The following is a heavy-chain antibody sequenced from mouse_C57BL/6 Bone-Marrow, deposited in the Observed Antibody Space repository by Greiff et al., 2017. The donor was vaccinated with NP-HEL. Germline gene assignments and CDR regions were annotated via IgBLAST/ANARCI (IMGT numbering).Heavy chain of an antibody. V-gene: IGHV1-18*01. J-gene: IGHJ4*01. Sequence: VQLKESGPELVKPGASVKIPCKASGYTFTDYNMDWVKQSHGKSLEWIGDINPNNGGTIYNQKFKGKATLTVDKSSSTAYMELRSLTSEDTAVYYCARRGDIPYGNFYYYAMDYWGQGTSVTVSS. CDR3: ARRGDIPYGNFYYYAMDY. CDR2: INPNNGGT. CDR1: GYTFTDYN. D-gene: IGHD2-1*01.